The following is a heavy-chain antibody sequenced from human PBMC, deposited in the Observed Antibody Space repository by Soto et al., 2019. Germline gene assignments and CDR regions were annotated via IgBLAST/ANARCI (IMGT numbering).Heavy chain of an antibody. CDR2: INHSGST. D-gene: IGHD5-12*01. V-gene: IGHV4-39*07. CDR3: ARAEWLPGGTDYYYYMDV. J-gene: IGHJ6*03. Sequence: PSETLSLTCTVSGGSISSGGYYWSWIRQPPGKGLEWIGEINHSGSTNYNPSLKSRVTISVDTSKNQFSLKLSSVTAADTAVYYCARAEWLPGGTDYYYYMDVWGKGTTVTVSS. CDR1: GGSISSGGYY.